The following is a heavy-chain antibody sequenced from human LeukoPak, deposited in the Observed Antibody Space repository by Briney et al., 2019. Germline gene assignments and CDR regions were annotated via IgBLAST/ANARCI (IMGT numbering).Heavy chain of an antibody. CDR1: GFTFSNYA. CDR3: AKCTAGNAHYPIDY. CDR2: ISGSGDFT. Sequence: PGGSLRLSCAASGFTFSNYAMSWVRQAPGKGLEWVSGISGSGDFTYYADSVKGRFTISRDNSRNTLSLQMNSLRADDTAVFYCAKCTAGNAHYPIDYWGQGALVTVSS. D-gene: IGHD3-10*01. J-gene: IGHJ4*02. V-gene: IGHV3-23*01.